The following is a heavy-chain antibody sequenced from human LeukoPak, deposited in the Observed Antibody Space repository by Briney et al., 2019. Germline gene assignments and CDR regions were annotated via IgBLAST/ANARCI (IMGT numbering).Heavy chain of an antibody. D-gene: IGHD3-16*01. CDR3: ARGGSPPGRRGLYYFDY. J-gene: IGHJ4*02. V-gene: IGHV1-8*03. CDR1: GYTFTSYD. Sequence: RWASVKVSCKASGYTFTSYDINWVRQATGQGLEWMGWMNPNSGNTGYAQKFQGRVTITRNTSISTAYMELSSLRSEDTAVYYCARGGSPPGRRGLYYFDYWGQGTLVTVSS. CDR2: MNPNSGNT.